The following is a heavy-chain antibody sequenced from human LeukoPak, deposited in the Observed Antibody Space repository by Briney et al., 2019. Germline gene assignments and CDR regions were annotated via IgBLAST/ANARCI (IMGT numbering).Heavy chain of an antibody. CDR1: GGSISSGGYY. Sequence: PSETLSLTCSVSGGSISSGGYYWSWIRQHPGKDLEWIGYIYYSGSTYYNPSLNSRVTISLDTSKNQFSLKLSSVTAADTAMYYCARRIPVAGLFDYWGQGILDTVSS. V-gene: IGHV4-31*03. CDR2: IYYSGST. D-gene: IGHD6-19*01. CDR3: ARRIPVAGLFDY. J-gene: IGHJ4*02.